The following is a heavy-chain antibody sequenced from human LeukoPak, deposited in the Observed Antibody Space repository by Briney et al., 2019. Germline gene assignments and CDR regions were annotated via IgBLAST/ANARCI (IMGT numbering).Heavy chain of an antibody. V-gene: IGHV3-7*01. Sequence: GGSLRLSCAASGFTFSGYWMSWVRQAPGKGPEWVANIKQDGSEIYYVDSVKGRFTISRDNAKNSLSLQMTRLRAEDTAVYYCARGQYYNILTGFRSRFLGFDSWGQGTLVIVSS. CDR3: ARGQYYNILTGFRSRFLGFDS. J-gene: IGHJ4*02. CDR1: GFTFSGYW. CDR2: IKQDGSEI. D-gene: IGHD3-9*01.